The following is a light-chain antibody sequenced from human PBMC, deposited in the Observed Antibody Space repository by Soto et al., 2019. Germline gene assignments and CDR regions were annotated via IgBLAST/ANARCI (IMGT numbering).Light chain of an antibody. CDR2: AAS. J-gene: IGKJ2*01. Sequence: DIQMTQSPSSLSASVGDRVTITCRASQSISSYLNWYQQKPGKAPKLLIYAASSLQSGVPSRFSGSGSATDFTLTISSLQPEDFATYYCQQSYSTSVYTFGQGTKLEIK. V-gene: IGKV1-39*01. CDR1: QSISSY. CDR3: QQSYSTSVYT.